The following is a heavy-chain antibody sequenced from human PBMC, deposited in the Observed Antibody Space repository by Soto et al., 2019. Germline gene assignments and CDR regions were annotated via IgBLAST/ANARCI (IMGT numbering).Heavy chain of an antibody. J-gene: IGHJ6*02. Sequence: QVQLVQSGAEVKKPGASVKVSCKASGYTFTSYYMHWVRQAPGQGLEWMGIINPSGGSPSYAQKFQGSVTMTRDTSTSPVYMELSSLRSEDTAVYYCARAIPLRFLEWLTGGMDVWGQGTTVTVSS. CDR2: INPSGGSP. CDR1: GYTFTSYY. CDR3: ARAIPLRFLEWLTGGMDV. V-gene: IGHV1-46*01. D-gene: IGHD3-3*01.